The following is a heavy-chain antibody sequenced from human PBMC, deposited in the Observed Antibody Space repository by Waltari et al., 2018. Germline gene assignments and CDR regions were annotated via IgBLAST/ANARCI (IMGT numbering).Heavy chain of an antibody. D-gene: IGHD2-15*01. Sequence: QVQLQESGPGLVKPSETLSLTCTVSGASISNYFWSRVRQPAGKGLEWLGRIYGSGSSNYNPSLTSRVTMSVDTSKNQFSLKLTSLTAADTAVYYCAREGVDTNYYYYYMDVWGKGTTVTVSS. J-gene: IGHJ6*03. CDR1: GASISNYF. CDR2: IYGSGSS. CDR3: AREGVDTNYYYYYMDV. V-gene: IGHV4-4*07.